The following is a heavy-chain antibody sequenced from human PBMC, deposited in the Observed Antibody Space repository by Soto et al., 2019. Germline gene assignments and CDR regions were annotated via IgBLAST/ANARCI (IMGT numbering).Heavy chain of an antibody. CDR3: AKNSESSAYSSFDY. D-gene: IGHD3-22*01. V-gene: IGHV3-9*01. J-gene: IGHJ4*02. CDR1: GFNFKDRA. Sequence: PGGSLRLSCVVSGFNFKDRAMHWVRQVPGKGLEWVSGIFWNSEGTGYADSVKGRFTISRDNSKNTLYLQMNSLRAEDTAVYYCAKNSESSAYSSFDYWGQGTLVTVSS. CDR2: IFWNSEGT.